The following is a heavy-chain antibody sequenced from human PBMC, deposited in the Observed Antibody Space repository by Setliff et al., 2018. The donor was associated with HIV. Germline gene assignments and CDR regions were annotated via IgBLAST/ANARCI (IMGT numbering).Heavy chain of an antibody. CDR3: ARARPDYYDRGRRSHYYIDV. J-gene: IGHJ6*03. Sequence: ASVKVSCKPSGYTFTNYDINWVRQAAGQGLEWMGWMNPDSRNTGYAQRFEGSVTMTWDTSISTAYMELNNVKFEDTAVYYCARARPDYYDRGRRSHYYIDVWARGATVTVSS. V-gene: IGHV1-8*02. CDR2: MNPDSRNT. D-gene: IGHD3-22*01. CDR1: GYTFTNYD.